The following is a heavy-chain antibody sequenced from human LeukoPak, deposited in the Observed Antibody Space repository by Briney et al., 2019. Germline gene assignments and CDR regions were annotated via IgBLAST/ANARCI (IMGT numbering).Heavy chain of an antibody. D-gene: IGHD1-1*01. CDR3: AKAAYTSSFRSIDY. J-gene: IGHJ4*02. CDR1: GFTFGSYG. Sequence: GESLRLSCAASGFTFGSYGMSWVRQAPGKGLEWVSVISGSGFSIYYADSVKGRFTISRDNSKNTLYLQMNSLRAEDTAVYYCAKAAYTSSFRSIDYWGEATLVTVSS. CDR2: ISGSGFSI. V-gene: IGHV3-23*01.